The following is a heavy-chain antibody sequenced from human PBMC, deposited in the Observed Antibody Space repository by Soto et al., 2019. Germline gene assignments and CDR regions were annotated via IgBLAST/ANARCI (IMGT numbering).Heavy chain of an antibody. J-gene: IGHJ4*02. D-gene: IGHD3-3*01. Sequence: SETLSLTCAVSGDSISSSNWWTWVRQPPGKGLEWIGDIYHSGITNYNPSLKSRVTILVDRSKNQFSLKLSSVTAADTAVYYCARLLELRFDYWGQGTLVTVSS. V-gene: IGHV4-4*02. CDR2: IYHSGIT. CDR1: GDSISSSNW. CDR3: ARLLELRFDY.